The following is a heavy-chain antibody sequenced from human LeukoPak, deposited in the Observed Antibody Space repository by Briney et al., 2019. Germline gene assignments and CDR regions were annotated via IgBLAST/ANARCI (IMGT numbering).Heavy chain of an antibody. J-gene: IGHJ5*02. D-gene: IGHD2-15*01. Sequence: PSETLSLTCLVSGFSISSDDCCGWLRHPPKRLLGLIGIISNRGSNYYPSSLKSRVTMSVDTPNNHFSLTVSSVTAADTAGYYCVRDGGFYYTASPNSWFDPRGQGTLGTVSS. CDR2: ISNRGSN. CDR3: VRDGGFYYTASPNSWFDP. CDR1: GFSISSDDC. V-gene: IGHV4-38-2*02.